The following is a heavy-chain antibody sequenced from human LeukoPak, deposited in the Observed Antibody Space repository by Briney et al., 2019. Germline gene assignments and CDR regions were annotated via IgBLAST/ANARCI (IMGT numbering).Heavy chain of an antibody. V-gene: IGHV4-4*02. CDR3: ARELEIGHTEDGEVWFDP. Sequence: SETLSLTCAVSGGSISSSNRWSWVRQFPGKGLEWIGEIYHSGSINYSPSPKSRVTISVDKSKNQFSLKLSSVTAADTAVYYCARELEIGHTEDGEVWFDPWGQGTLVTVSS. D-gene: IGHD5-24*01. J-gene: IGHJ5*02. CDR1: GGSISSSNR. CDR2: IYHSGSI.